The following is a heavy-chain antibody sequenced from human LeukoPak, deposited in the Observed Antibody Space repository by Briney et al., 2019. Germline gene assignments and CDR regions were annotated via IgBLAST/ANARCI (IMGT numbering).Heavy chain of an antibody. D-gene: IGHD3-10*01. CDR3: AVSRPVGGGVDAFDI. CDR2: ISAGDFGR. CDR1: GFIFINYG. Sequence: GGSVRLSCAASGFIFINYGMNWVRQAPGKGLEWVSSISAGDFGRFYTDSVRGRFTVSRDTSKNTLYLQMNSLRVEDTAIYYCAVSRPVGGGVDAFDIWGQGTMVTVSS. J-gene: IGHJ3*02. V-gene: IGHV3-23*01.